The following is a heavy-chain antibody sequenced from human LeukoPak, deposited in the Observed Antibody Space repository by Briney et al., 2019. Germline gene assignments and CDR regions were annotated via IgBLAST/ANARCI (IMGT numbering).Heavy chain of an antibody. CDR2: INPNSGGT. Sequence: GASVKVSCKASGYIFTGYYMHWVRQAPGQGLEWMGWINPNSGGTNYAQKFQGRVTMTRDTSISTAYMELSRLRSDDTAVYYCARERVVVPAAPWEPYYYYGMDVWGQGTTVTVSS. CDR3: ARERVVVPAAPWEPYYYYGMDV. J-gene: IGHJ6*02. V-gene: IGHV1-2*02. D-gene: IGHD2-2*01. CDR1: GYIFTGYY.